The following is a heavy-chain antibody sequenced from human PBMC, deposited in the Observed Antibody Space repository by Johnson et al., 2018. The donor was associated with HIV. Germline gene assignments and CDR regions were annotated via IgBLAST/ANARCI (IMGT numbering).Heavy chain of an antibody. CDR3: QGDSGSYHGNDAFDI. D-gene: IGHD1-26*01. CDR1: GFTFSSYG. V-gene: IGHV3-23*04. J-gene: IGHJ3*02. CDR2: ISGSGGST. Sequence: VQLVESGGGVVQPGGSLRLSCAAYGFTFSSYGMHWVRQAPGRGLEWVSTISGSGGSTYYADSVKGRVTISRDNSKNSLYLQMNSLRAEDTALYYCQGDSGSYHGNDAFDIWGQGTMVTVSS.